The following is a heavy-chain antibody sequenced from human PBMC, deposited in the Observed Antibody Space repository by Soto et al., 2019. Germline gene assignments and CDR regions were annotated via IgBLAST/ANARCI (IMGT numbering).Heavy chain of an antibody. CDR2: IYYSGST. D-gene: IGHD3-10*01. J-gene: IGHJ6*02. CDR3: ARDVWGSGSYYYYYYGMDV. CDR1: GDSITSNSYF. V-gene: IGHV4-39*07. Sequence: SETLSLTCTVSGDSITSNSYFWAWIRQPPGKGLEWIGSIYYSGSTNYNPSLKSRVTISVDTSKNQFSLKLSSVTAADTAVYYCARDVWGSGSYYYYYYGMDVWGQGTTVTVSS.